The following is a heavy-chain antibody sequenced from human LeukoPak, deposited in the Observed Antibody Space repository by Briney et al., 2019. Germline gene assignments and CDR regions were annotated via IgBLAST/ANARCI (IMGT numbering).Heavy chain of an antibody. J-gene: IGHJ5*02. D-gene: IGHD3-10*01. V-gene: IGHV4-30-2*01. CDR2: IYHSGST. CDR3: ATQGSAPGWFDP. Sequence: SQTLSLTCTVSGGSISSGGYYWSWIRQPLGKGLEWIGYIYHSGSTYYNPSLKSRVTISVDRSKNQFSLKLSSVTAADTAVYYCATQGSAPGWFDPWGQGTLVTVSS. CDR1: GGSISSGGYY.